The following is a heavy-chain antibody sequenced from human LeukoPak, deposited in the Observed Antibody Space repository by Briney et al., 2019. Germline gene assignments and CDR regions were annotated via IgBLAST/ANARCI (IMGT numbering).Heavy chain of an antibody. CDR3: ANMPRYYYGSGSYFDY. J-gene: IGHJ4*02. Sequence: GGSLRLSCAASGFTFSSYAMSWVRQAPGKGLEWVSAISGSGGSTYYADSVKGRFTISRDNSKNTLYLQMNSPRAEDTAVYYCANMPRYYYGSGSYFDYWGQGTLVTVSS. D-gene: IGHD3-10*01. CDR1: GFTFSSYA. CDR2: ISGSGGST. V-gene: IGHV3-23*01.